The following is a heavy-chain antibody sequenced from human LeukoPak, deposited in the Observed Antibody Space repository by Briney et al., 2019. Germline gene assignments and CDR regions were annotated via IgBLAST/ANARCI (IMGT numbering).Heavy chain of an antibody. Sequence: GGSLRLSCAASGFTFSDYYMSWIRQAPGKGLEWVSYISSSSSYTNYADSVKGRFTISRDNAKNSLYLQMNSLRAEDTAVYYCSRVIGGIRYFDWYNWLDPWGQGTLVTVSS. CDR3: SRVIGGIRYFDWYNWLDP. V-gene: IGHV3-11*05. D-gene: IGHD3-9*01. CDR2: ISSSSSYT. CDR1: GFTFSDYY. J-gene: IGHJ5*02.